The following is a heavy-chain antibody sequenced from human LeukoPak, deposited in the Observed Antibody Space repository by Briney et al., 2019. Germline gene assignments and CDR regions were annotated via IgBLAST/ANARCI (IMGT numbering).Heavy chain of an antibody. V-gene: IGHV1-18*04. D-gene: IGHD1-1*01. CDR2: IRAYNGNT. CDR3: ARLEGEGEFDH. CDR1: GYTVTSYG. J-gene: IGHJ4*02. Sequence: ASVKVSCKAAGYTVTSYGISWVRQAPGQGLEWMGWIRAYNGNTNYAQKLQGSVTMNTATSTRTAYMELRSLRYDATDVYYCARLEGEGEFDHWGQGTLVTVSS.